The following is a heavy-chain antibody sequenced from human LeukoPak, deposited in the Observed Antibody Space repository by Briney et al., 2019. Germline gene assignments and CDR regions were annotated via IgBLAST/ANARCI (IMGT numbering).Heavy chain of an antibody. CDR2: INTNTGNP. Sequence: ASVKVSCKASGYTFTSYAMNWVRQAPGQGLEWMGWINTNTGNPTYAQGFTGRFVFSLDTSVSTAYLQISSLKAEDTAVYYCARDQGDYYDSSGYYYVGPVPDYWGQGTLVTVSS. V-gene: IGHV7-4-1*02. D-gene: IGHD3-22*01. CDR3: ARDQGDYYDSSGYYYVGPVPDY. J-gene: IGHJ4*02. CDR1: GYTFTSYA.